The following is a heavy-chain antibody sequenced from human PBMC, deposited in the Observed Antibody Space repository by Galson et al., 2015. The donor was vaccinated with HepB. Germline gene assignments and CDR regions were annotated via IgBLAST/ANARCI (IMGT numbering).Heavy chain of an antibody. CDR2: MNPNSGNT. D-gene: IGHD5-24*01. CDR3: ARVGMATMEDAFDI. Sequence: SVKVSCKASGYTFTSYDINWVRQATGQGLEWMGWMNPNSGNTGYAQKFQGRVTMTRNTSISTAYMKLSSLRSEDTAVYYCARVGMATMEDAFDIWGQGTWSPSLQ. CDR1: GYTFTSYD. J-gene: IGHJ3*02. V-gene: IGHV1-8*01.